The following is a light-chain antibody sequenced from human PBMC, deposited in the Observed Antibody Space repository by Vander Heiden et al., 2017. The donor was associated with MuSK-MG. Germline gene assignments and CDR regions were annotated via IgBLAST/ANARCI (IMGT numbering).Light chain of an antibody. CDR2: WAS. V-gene: IGKV4-1*01. Sequence: DLVMTPSPDTLALSLGERATINCRSSQSVLYNANNYLAWYQQKPGRSPRLLIYWASAREAGVPDRLNGRRYGTDFTLTISIRQADDVAVYYCQQHVYNLPITFGGGTKVEIK. CDR1: QSVLYNANNY. CDR3: QQHVYNLPIT. J-gene: IGKJ4*01.